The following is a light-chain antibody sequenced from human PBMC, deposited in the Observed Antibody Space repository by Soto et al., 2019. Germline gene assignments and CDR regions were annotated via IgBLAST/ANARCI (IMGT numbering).Light chain of an antibody. CDR1: QSVSSSY. Sequence: EIMLTHSPGTLSLSPGGAATLACRGSQSVSSSYLAWYQQKPGQAPRLLIISSSRRPTDVPARFSGSGSGTDCTLTISSLQSEDSAFYYCQQYNNLPPTLGQGTKVDI. J-gene: IGKJ1*01. CDR3: QQYNNLPPT. CDR2: SSS. V-gene: IGKV3-20*01.